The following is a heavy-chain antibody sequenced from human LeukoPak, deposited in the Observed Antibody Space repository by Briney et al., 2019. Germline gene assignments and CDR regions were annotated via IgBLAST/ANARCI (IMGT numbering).Heavy chain of an antibody. CDR3: AIGTTFYDY. CDR2: IYHSGST. CDR1: GYSIRGGYY. J-gene: IGHJ4*02. D-gene: IGHD1-1*01. V-gene: IGHV4-38-2*01. Sequence: SETLSLTCAVSGYSIRGGYYCGWIRQPPGKGLEWIGSIYHSGSTYYNPSLKSRVTISVDTSKNQFSLKLSSVTAADTAVYYCAIGTTFYDYWGQGTLVTVSS.